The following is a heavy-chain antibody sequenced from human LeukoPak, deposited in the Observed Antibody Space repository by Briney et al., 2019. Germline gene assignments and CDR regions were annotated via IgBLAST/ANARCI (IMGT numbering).Heavy chain of an antibody. V-gene: IGHV3-74*01. J-gene: IGHJ1*01. CDR2: INSDGSST. CDR1: GFTFSSYW. Sequence: GGSLRLSCAASGFTFSSYWMHWVRQAPGKGLVWVSRINSDGSSTSYADSVKGRFTISRDNSKNTLYLQMNSLRVEDTAVYYCAKDLPTKCRGDCPSDFWGQGTLVTVSS. CDR3: AKDLPTKCRGDCPSDF. D-gene: IGHD2-21*02.